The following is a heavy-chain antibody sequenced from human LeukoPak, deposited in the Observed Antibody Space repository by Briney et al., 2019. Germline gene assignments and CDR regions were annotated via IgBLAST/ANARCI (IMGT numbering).Heavy chain of an antibody. CDR1: GGSISSYY. J-gene: IGHJ5*02. Sequence: SETLSLTCTVSGGSISSYYWSWIRRPPGMGLEWIGYIYYSGSTNYNPSLKSRVTISVDTSKNQFSLKLSSVTAADTAVYYCAIVPVPAAMTVGFDPRGQGTLVTVSS. CDR2: IYYSGST. V-gene: IGHV4-59*01. D-gene: IGHD2-2*01. CDR3: AIVPVPAAMTVGFDP.